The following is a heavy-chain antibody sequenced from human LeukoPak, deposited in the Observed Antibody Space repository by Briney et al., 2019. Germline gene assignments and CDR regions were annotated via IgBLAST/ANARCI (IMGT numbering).Heavy chain of an antibody. J-gene: IGHJ4*02. CDR3: ARVFDGVDY. CDR2: IYYSGST. CDR1: GGSISSYY. Sequence: SETLSLTCTVSGGSISSYYWSWIRQPPGKGLEWIGYIYYSGSTNYNPSLKSRVTISVDTSKNQFSLKLSSVTAEDTAVYYCARVFDGVDYWGQGTLVTVSS. V-gene: IGHV4-59*12. D-gene: IGHD2-8*01.